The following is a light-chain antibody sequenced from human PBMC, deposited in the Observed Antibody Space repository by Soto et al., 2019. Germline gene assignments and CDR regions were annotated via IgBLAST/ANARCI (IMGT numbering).Light chain of an antibody. Sequence: QSALTQPASVSGSPGQSITISCTGSSSDVGGYNYVSWYQNHPGTAPKLMIYEVSNRPSGVSNRFSGSKSGNTASLTISGLQAEDEADYYCSSYTSSSALVFGGGTQLNVL. CDR3: SSYTSSSALV. V-gene: IGLV2-14*01. J-gene: IGLJ2*01. CDR2: EVS. CDR1: SSDVGGYNY.